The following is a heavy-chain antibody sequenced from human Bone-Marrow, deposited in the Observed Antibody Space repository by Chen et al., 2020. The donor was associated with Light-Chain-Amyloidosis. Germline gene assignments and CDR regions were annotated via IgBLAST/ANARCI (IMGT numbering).Heavy chain of an antibody. Sequence: LESGGVLIQPGGSLRLSCAASGFTFNTYALGWVRQAPGKGLEWVSAISSGGGSTYYADSVNGRFTISRDNSRNTLYLQMNSLRVEDTAVYYCAKVWYASGTYFENWGQGTLVTVSS. CDR2: ISSGGGST. CDR3: AKVWYASGTYFEN. V-gene: IGHV3-23*01. D-gene: IGHD1-26*01. CDR1: GFTFNTYA. J-gene: IGHJ4*02.